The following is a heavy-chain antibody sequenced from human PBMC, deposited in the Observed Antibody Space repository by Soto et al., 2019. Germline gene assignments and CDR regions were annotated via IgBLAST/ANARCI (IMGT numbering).Heavy chain of an antibody. CDR2: IWYDGNTK. Sequence: ESGGGVVQPGRSLRLSCAMSGFTFRSCGMHWVRQAPGKGLEWVSVIWYDGNTKYYADSVRGRFTVSRDTFKNILYLQMDNLRAEDTAVYYCVRDSGRPKGSLKNDAFHLWGQGTMVAVSS. D-gene: IGHD2-15*01. CDR1: GFTFRSCG. CDR3: VRDSGRPKGSLKNDAFHL. V-gene: IGHV3-33*01. J-gene: IGHJ3*01.